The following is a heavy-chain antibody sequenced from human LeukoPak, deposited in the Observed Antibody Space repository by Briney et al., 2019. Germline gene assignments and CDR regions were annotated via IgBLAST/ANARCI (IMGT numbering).Heavy chain of an antibody. CDR3: ARGGRGSAAVVAPRSFDI. Sequence: GGSLRLSCAASGFTVSSIHMVWVRQAPGKGLEWVSVTYTGGDSYYADSVKGRFIISRDISKNTLYLQMNSLRAEDSALYYCARGGRGSAAVVAPRSFDIWGQGTMVTVSS. CDR1: GFTVSSIH. J-gene: IGHJ3*02. CDR2: TYTGGDS. D-gene: IGHD3-22*01. V-gene: IGHV3-53*01.